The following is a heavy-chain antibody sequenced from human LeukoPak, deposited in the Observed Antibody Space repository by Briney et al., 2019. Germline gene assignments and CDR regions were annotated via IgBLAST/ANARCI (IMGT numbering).Heavy chain of an antibody. CDR3: ARDRAVSWLDS. CDR2: ISLDGTKK. J-gene: IGHJ5*01. Sequence: PGRSLRLSCAASGLIFSSHGFHWVRQPPGKGLEWVTSISLDGTKKSYADSVKGRFTFSRDDSKNTLYLEMNSLRAEDTAVYYCARDRAVSWLDSWGLGTLVTVSA. V-gene: IGHV3-33*05. CDR1: GLIFSSHG. D-gene: IGHD3-10*01.